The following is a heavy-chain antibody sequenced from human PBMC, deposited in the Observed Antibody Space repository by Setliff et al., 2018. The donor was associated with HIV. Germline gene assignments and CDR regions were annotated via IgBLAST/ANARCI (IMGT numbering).Heavy chain of an antibody. CDR3: ARLLSRGYYEGAFDI. CDR2: IHYSGSN. Sequence: SETLSLTCTVSGGSISGHYWSRIRQTPGKGLEWIGSIHYSGSNVNNPSLKSRITMSLDASKNQFSLKLNSVTAADTAVYYCARLLSRGYYEGAFDIWGQGTMVTVSS. D-gene: IGHD3-22*01. V-gene: IGHV4-59*11. J-gene: IGHJ3*02. CDR1: GGSISGHY.